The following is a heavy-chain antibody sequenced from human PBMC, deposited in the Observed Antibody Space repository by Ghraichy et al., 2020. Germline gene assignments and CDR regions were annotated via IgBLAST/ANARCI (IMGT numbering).Heavy chain of an antibody. CDR3: AKVTKRYSSSWSDY. J-gene: IGHJ4*02. CDR1: GFTFSSYA. V-gene: IGHV3-23*01. Sequence: GSLRLSCAASGFTFSSYAMSWVRQAPGKGLEWVSAISGSGGSTYYADSVKGRFTISRDNSKNTLYLQMNSLRAEDTAVYYCAKVTKRYSSSWSDYWGQGTLVTVSS. D-gene: IGHD6-13*01. CDR2: ISGSGGST.